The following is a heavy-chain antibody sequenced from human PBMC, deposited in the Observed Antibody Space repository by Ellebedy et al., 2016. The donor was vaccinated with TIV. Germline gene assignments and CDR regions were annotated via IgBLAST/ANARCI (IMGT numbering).Heavy chain of an antibody. CDR3: AKGRGGGSDTSAPRYYFDY. D-gene: IGHD3-22*01. V-gene: IGHV3-23*01. J-gene: IGHJ4*02. CDR2: ITSSGDST. Sequence: PGGSLRLSCAASGFTFSNYAMNWVRQAPGKGLEWVSGITSSGDSTYYADSVKGRFTISRDNSKNTLFLQLNSLRAEDTAVYYCAKGRGGGSDTSAPRYYFDYWGLGTLVTVSS. CDR1: GFTFSNYA.